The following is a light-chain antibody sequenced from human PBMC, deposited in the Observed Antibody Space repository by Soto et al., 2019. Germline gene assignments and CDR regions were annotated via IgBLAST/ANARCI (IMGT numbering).Light chain of an antibody. Sequence: QSALTQPASVSGSPGQSITISCTGTSSDVGGYNYVSWYQQHPGKAPKLMIYEVSNRPSGVSNRFSGSKSGNTASLTISELQAEDEADYYGSSYRSSSTPLIFGTGTKLTVL. J-gene: IGLJ1*01. CDR3: SSYRSSSTPLI. CDR2: EVS. CDR1: SSDVGGYNY. V-gene: IGLV2-14*01.